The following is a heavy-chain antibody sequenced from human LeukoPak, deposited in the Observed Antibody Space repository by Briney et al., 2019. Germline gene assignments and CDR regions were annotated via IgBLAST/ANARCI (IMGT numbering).Heavy chain of an antibody. J-gene: IGHJ4*02. CDR3: TTDPIYDSSGYRDY. CDR2: IKSKTDGGTT. CDR1: GFTFSNAW. V-gene: IGHV3-15*01. Sequence: KAGGSLRLSCAASGFTFSNAWMSWVRQAPGKGLEWVGRIKSKTDGGTTDYAAPVKGRFTISRDDSKNTLYLQMNSLKTEDTAVYYCTTDPIYDSSGYRDYWGQGTLVTVSS. D-gene: IGHD3-22*01.